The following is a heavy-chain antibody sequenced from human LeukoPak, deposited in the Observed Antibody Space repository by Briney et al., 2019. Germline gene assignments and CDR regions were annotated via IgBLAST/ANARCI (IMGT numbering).Heavy chain of an antibody. D-gene: IGHD3-10*01. CDR1: GYSFTSYW. Sequence: GESLKISCKGSGYSFTSYWIGWVRQMPGKGLKWMGIIYPGDSDTRYSPSFQGQVTISADKSISTAYLQWSSLKASDTAMYYCARLYGSGSYYNPLGYWGQGTLVTVSS. CDR3: ARLYGSGSYYNPLGY. J-gene: IGHJ4*02. V-gene: IGHV5-51*01. CDR2: IYPGDSDT.